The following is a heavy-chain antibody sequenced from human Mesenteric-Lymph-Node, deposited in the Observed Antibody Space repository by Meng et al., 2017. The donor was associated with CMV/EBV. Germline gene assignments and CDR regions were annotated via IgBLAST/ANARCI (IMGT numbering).Heavy chain of an antibody. D-gene: IGHD5-18*01. CDR2: INPNSGGT. Sequence: ASVKVSCKASGDTFIDYYMHWVRQAPGQGLEWMGWINPNSGGTNYAQKFQGRVTMTRDTSISTAYMELSRLRSDDTAVYYCARDYSYALHYYYYGMDVWGQGTTVTVSS. J-gene: IGHJ6*02. CDR1: GDTFIDYY. V-gene: IGHV1-2*02. CDR3: ARDYSYALHYYYYGMDV.